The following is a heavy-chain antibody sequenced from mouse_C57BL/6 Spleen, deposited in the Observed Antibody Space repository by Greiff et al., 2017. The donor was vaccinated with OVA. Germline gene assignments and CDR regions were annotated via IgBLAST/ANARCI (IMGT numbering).Heavy chain of an antibody. J-gene: IGHJ2*01. CDR3: ARHVLPAHYYGSSYPFDY. CDR1: GFTFSSYG. CDR2: ISSGGSYT. D-gene: IGHD1-1*01. Sequence: EVMLVESGGDLVKPGVSLKLSCAASGFTFSSYGMSWVRQTPDKRLEWVATISSGGSYTYYPDSVKGRFTITRDNAKNTLYLQMSSLKSEDTAMYYCARHVLPAHYYGSSYPFDYWGQGTTLTVSS. V-gene: IGHV5-6*01.